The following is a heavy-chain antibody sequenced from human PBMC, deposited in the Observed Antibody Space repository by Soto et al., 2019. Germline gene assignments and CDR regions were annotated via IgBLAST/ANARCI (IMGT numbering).Heavy chain of an antibody. CDR3: ARLGAYDSSGYYSTVDYFDY. V-gene: IGHV4-39*01. D-gene: IGHD3-22*01. Sequence: SETLSLTCTVSGGSISSSSYYWGWIRQPPGKGLEWLGSIYYSGSTYYNPYLKSRVTISVDTSKYQFALKLSSVTAADTAVYYCARLGAYDSSGYYSTVDYFDYWGQGPLVT. J-gene: IGHJ4*02. CDR1: GGSISSSSYY. CDR2: IYYSGST.